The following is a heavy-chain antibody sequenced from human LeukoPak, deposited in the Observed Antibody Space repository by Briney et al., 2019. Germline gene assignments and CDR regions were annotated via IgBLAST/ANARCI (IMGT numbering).Heavy chain of an antibody. Sequence: SETLSLTCTVSGGSISSHYWGWIRQPPGKGLEWIGYISYSGNTNYNPSLRSRVTISVDTSKNQFSLKLSSVTAADTAVYYCARQTIAVAVRFDYWGQGTLVTVSS. CDR3: ARQTIAVAVRFDY. J-gene: IGHJ4*02. V-gene: IGHV4-59*08. D-gene: IGHD6-19*01. CDR2: ISYSGNT. CDR1: GGSISSHY.